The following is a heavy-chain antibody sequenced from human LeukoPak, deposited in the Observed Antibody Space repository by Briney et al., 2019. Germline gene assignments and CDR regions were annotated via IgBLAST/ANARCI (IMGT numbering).Heavy chain of an antibody. CDR2: INPNSGGT. D-gene: IGHD3-10*01. V-gene: IGHV1-2*02. Sequence: ASVKVSCKASGYTFTSNGFSWVRQAPGQGLEWMGWINPNSGGTNYAQKFQGRVTMTRDTSISTAYMELSRLTSDDTAVYYCARGGYYGSGSYGLWGQGTLVTVSS. CDR3: ARGGYYGSGSYGL. J-gene: IGHJ4*02. CDR1: GYTFTSNG.